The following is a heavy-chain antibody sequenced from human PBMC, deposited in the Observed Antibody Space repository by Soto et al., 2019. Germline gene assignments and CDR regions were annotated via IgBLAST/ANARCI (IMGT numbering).Heavy chain of an antibody. D-gene: IGHD1-26*01. J-gene: IGHJ6*02. Sequence: QVQLVQSGAEVKKPGASVNVSCKASGYSFTSYALHWLRQAPGQRPEWMGWILTGNGDTKYSQNFQGRVTIARDTFARTAYMELSSLRSEDTAVYYCARGELRYWYTMDVWGQGTTVTVS. CDR2: ILTGNGDT. CDR1: GYSFTSYA. V-gene: IGHV1-3*04. CDR3: ARGELRYWYTMDV.